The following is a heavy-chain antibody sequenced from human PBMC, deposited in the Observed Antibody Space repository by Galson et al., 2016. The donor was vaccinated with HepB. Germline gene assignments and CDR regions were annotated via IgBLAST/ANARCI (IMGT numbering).Heavy chain of an antibody. CDR1: GFTFSSSG. CDR2: IRGSGDRR. CDR3: AKELDIVVVPSAIDY. V-gene: IGHV3-23*01. J-gene: IGHJ4*02. Sequence: SLRLSCAASGFTFSSSGMSWVRQAPGKGLEWVSVIRGSGDRRYYAYTVTGRFIISRDNPKNTVNLQMNSMNVEDTAAYYCAKELDIVVVPSAIDYWGQGSLVTVSS. D-gene: IGHD2-2*01.